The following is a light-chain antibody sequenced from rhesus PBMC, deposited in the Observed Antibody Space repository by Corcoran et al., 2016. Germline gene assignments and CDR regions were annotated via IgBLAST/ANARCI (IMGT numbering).Light chain of an antibody. CDR2: DAS. CDR3: QQHYNSPPT. CDR1: QGINQY. Sequence: DIQMTQSPSSLSASVGDTVTITCQASQGINQYLAWIQQKPGTAHKLLLYDASTLQGGAPSRFSGRGYGPAFTLTISILQPEDFATYYCQQHYNSPPTFGGSTKVEIK. J-gene: IGKJ4*01. V-gene: IGKV1-25*01.